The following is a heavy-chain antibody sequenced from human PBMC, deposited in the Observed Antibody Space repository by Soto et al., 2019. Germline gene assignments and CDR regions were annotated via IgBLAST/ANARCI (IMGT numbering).Heavy chain of an antibody. V-gene: IGHV3-30*18. D-gene: IGHD2-2*01. CDR1: GFTFSSYG. Sequence: GGSLRLSCAASGFTFSSYGMHWVRQAPGKGPEWVAVISYDGSNKYYADSVKGRFTISRDNSKNTLYLQMDSLRAEDTAVYYCAKDRQYQLAPNWFDPWGQGTLVTVSS. CDR2: ISYDGSNK. CDR3: AKDRQYQLAPNWFDP. J-gene: IGHJ5*02.